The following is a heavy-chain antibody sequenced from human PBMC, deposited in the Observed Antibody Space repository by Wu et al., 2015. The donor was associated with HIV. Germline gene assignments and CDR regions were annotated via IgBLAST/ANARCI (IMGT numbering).Heavy chain of an antibody. CDR2: FNPNGGST. CDR3: ARDLGNDFAVRGYYWYMDV. Sequence: VQLVQSGAEVKKPGASVKVSCKASGYTLSSHYIHWVRQAPGQGLVWMGVFNPNGGSTNLAQKFKGRVTMTRDTSASTVYMELSSLGSEDTAVYFCARDLGNDFAVRGYYWYMDVWGRGTAITVSS. D-gene: IGHD3/OR15-3a*01. J-gene: IGHJ6*03. V-gene: IGHV1-46*01. CDR1: GYTLSSHY.